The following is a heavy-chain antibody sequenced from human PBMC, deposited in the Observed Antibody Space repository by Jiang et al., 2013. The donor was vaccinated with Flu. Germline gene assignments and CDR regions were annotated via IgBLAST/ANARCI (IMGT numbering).Heavy chain of an antibody. D-gene: IGHD2-15*01. CDR2: LILVTLIP. Sequence: MPGKGLEWMGGLILVTLIPTTAVFQGHVTISADKSISTAYLQWSSLKASDTAMYYCAISPLDSSFDYWGQGTLVTVSS. V-gene: IGHV5-10-1*01. J-gene: IGHJ4*02. CDR3: AISPLDSSFDY.